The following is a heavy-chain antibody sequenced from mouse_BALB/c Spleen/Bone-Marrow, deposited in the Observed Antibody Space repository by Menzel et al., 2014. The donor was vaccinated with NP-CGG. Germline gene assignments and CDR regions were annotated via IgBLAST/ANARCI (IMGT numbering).Heavy chain of an antibody. CDR2: INSNGGST. J-gene: IGHJ2*01. D-gene: IGHD4-1*01. CDR3: ARGLGFFDY. V-gene: IGHV5-6-3*01. CDR1: GFTFSSYG. Sequence: EVKLVESGGGLVQPGGSLKLSCAASGFTFSSYGMPWVRQTPDKRLELVATINSNGGSTYYPDSVKGRFTISRDNAKNTLYLQMSSLKSEDTAMYYCARGLGFFDYWGQGTTLTVSS.